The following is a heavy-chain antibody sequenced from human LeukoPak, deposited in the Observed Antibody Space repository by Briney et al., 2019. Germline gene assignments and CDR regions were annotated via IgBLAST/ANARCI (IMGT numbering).Heavy chain of an antibody. J-gene: IGHJ6*02. V-gene: IGHV3-53*01. Sequence: GGSLRLSCVASGFTVSDNCMSWVRQAPGKGLEWVSVIYNDGDTYLSDSVKGRFTISRDNSKNTLYLQMNSLRAEDTAVYFCARERIYFGSGRDLTDARLFYYYGMDVWGQGTTVTVSS. D-gene: IGHD3-10*01. CDR3: ARERIYFGSGRDLTDARLFYYYGMDV. CDR2: IYNDGDT. CDR1: GFTVSDNC.